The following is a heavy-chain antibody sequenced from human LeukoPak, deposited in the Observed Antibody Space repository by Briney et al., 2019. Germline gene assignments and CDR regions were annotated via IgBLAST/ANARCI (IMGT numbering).Heavy chain of an antibody. J-gene: IGHJ4*02. V-gene: IGHV4-4*07. Sequence: PSETLSLTCTVSGGSISSYYWSWIRQPAGKGLEWIGRIYTSGSTYYNASLKSRGTISVDTSKNQFSLKLNSVTAADTAVYFCARQVVAVAGTGYFDYWGQGTLVTVSS. CDR3: ARQVVAVAGTGYFDY. CDR2: IYTSGST. CDR1: GGSISSYY. D-gene: IGHD6-19*01.